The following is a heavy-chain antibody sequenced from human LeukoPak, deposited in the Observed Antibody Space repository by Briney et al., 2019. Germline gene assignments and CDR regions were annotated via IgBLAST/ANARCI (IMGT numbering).Heavy chain of an antibody. CDR1: GGSFSGYY. V-gene: IGHV4-34*01. CDR2: IYYSGST. CDR3: ARDQRSGYSGYDYYYYYYVDV. J-gene: IGHJ6*03. D-gene: IGHD5-12*01. Sequence: SETLSLTCAVYGGSFSGYYWGWIRQPPGKGLEWIGSIYYSGSTYYNPSLKSRVTISVDTSKNQFSLKLSSVTAADTAVYFCARDQRSGYSGYDYYYYYYVDVWGKGTTVTVSS.